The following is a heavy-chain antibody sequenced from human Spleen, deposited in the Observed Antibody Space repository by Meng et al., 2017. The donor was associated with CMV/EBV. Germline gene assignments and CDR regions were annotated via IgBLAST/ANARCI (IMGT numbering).Heavy chain of an antibody. D-gene: IGHD3-16*01. CDR2: INTDGSGR. V-gene: IGHV3-74*01. CDR3: ARVPNWGGYFYLDL. CDR1: GFSFSGHY. J-gene: IGHJ2*01. Sequence: GASLKISCEVSGFSFSGHYMHWVRQTPGRELEWLSRINTDGSGRDYADSVEGRFTVSRDNAKKTLYLQMRSLRPEDTAVYYCARVPNWGGYFYLDLWGRGTLVTVSS.